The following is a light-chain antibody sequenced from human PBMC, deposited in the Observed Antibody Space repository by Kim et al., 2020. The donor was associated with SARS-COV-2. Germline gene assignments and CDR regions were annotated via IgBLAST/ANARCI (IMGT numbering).Light chain of an antibody. V-gene: IGKV3-20*01. CDR2: GAS. CDR1: QSVRSSY. CDR3: QQYGSSPPTYT. Sequence: EIVLTQSPGTLSLSPGERATLSCRASQSVRSSYLAWYQQKPGQAPRLLIYGASSRATGIPDRFSGSGSGTDFTLTISRLEPEDFAVYYCQQYGSSPPTYTFGQGTKLEI. J-gene: IGKJ2*01.